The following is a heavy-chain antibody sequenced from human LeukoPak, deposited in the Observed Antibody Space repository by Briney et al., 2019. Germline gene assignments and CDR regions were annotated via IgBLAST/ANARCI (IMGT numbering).Heavy chain of an antibody. J-gene: IGHJ3*02. CDR3: AKSNGYGLVDI. CDR2: IYYIGST. D-gene: IGHD3-10*01. V-gene: IGHV4-59*12. Sequence: PSETLSLTCTVSSGSMSTYYWSWIRQSPGKGLEWIGNIYYIGSTNYNPSLKSRVTIAIDTSKNQFSLKLNSVTAADTAVYYCAKSNGYGLVDIWGQGTMVTVSS. CDR1: SGSMSTYY.